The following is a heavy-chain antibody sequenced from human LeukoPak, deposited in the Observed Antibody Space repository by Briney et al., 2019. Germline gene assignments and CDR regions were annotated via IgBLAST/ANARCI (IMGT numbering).Heavy chain of an antibody. Sequence: GGXLRLSCAASGFTLSSYEMNWVGQAPGKGLEGVSYISSSGSTIYYADSVKGRFTIYRDNDKNSLYLQMNSLRAEDTAVYYCASDSSPGNYWGQGTLVTVSS. CDR3: ASDSSPGNY. J-gene: IGHJ4*02. CDR1: GFTLSSYE. V-gene: IGHV3-48*03. D-gene: IGHD6-6*01. CDR2: ISSSGSTI.